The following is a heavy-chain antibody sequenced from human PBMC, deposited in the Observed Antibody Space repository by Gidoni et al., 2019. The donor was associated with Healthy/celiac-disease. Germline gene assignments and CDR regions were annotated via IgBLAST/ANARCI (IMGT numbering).Heavy chain of an antibody. Sequence: QLQLQESGPGLVKPSETLSLTCTVSGGSISSSSYYWGWIRQPPGKGLEWIGSIYYSGSTYYNPSLKSRVTISVDTSKNQFSLKLSSVTAADTAVYYCARHWKADCSSTSCLTNWFDPWGQGTLVTVSS. J-gene: IGHJ5*02. V-gene: IGHV4-39*01. CDR1: GGSISSSSYY. CDR2: IYYSGST. D-gene: IGHD2-2*01. CDR3: ARHWKADCSSTSCLTNWFDP.